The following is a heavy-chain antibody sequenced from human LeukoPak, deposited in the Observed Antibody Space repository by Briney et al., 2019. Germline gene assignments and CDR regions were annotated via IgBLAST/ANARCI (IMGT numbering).Heavy chain of an antibody. CDR2: ISSSGTTI. Sequence: AGGSLRLSCAASGFTFSSYEMNWVRQAPGKGLEWVSYISSSGTTIYYADSVKGRFTISRDNAKNSLFLQMNSLRAEDTAVYYCARDGDYYDSSVPFDCWGQGTLVTVS. CDR3: ARDGDYYDSSVPFDC. CDR1: GFTFSSYE. J-gene: IGHJ4*02. D-gene: IGHD3-22*01. V-gene: IGHV3-48*03.